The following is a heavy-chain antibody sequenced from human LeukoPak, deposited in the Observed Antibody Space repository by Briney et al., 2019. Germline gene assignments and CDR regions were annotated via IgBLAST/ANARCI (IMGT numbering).Heavy chain of an antibody. CDR3: ARLDPGYSSSWTDY. J-gene: IGHJ4*02. D-gene: IGHD6-13*01. Sequence: SETLSLTCTVSGGSISSSSYYWGWIRQPPGKGLEWIGSIYYSGSTYYNPSLKSRVTISVDTSKNQFSLKLSSVTAADTAVYYCARLDPGYSSSWTDYWGQGTLVTVSS. CDR2: IYYSGST. CDR1: GGSISSSSYY. V-gene: IGHV4-39*01.